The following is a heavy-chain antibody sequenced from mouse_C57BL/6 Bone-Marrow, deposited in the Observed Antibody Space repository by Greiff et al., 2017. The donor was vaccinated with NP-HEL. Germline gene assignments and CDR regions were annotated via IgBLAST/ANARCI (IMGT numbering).Heavy chain of an antibody. D-gene: IGHD2-13*01. V-gene: IGHV1-81*01. CDR1: GYTFTSYG. Sequence: VQLQQSGAELARPGASVKLSCKASGYTFTSYGISWVKQRTGQGLEWIGEIYPRSGNTYYNEKFKGKATLTADKSSSTAYMELRSLTSEDSAVYFCARESLCDYGSYYFDYWGQGTTLTVSS. CDR3: ARESLCDYGSYYFDY. J-gene: IGHJ2*01. CDR2: IYPRSGNT.